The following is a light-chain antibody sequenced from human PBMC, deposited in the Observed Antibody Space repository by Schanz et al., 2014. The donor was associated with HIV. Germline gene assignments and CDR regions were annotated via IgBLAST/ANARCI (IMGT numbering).Light chain of an antibody. Sequence: QSVLTQPPSASGTPGQRVTISCSGSSSNIGSNTVNWYQQLPGTAPKVLIYRNNQRPSGVPDRFSGSKSGTSASLAISGLRSENEADYYCAAWDDSLSGVVFGGGTKLTVL. CDR2: RNN. CDR3: AAWDDSLSGVV. J-gene: IGLJ2*01. CDR1: SSNIGSNT. V-gene: IGLV1-47*01.